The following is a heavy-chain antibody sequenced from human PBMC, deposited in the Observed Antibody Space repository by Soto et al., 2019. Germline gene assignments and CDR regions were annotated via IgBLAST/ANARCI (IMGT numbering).Heavy chain of an antibody. CDR2: IWYDGSNK. V-gene: IGHV3-33*01. J-gene: IGHJ4*02. CDR1: GFTFSSYG. Sequence: QVQLVESGGGVVQPGRSLRLSCAASGFTFSSYGMHWVRQAPGKGLEGVAVIWYDGSNKYYADSVKGRFTISRDNSKNTLYLQMNSLRAEDTAVYYCARGGVGATHLLAYWGQGTLVTVSS. CDR3: ARGGVGATHLLAY. D-gene: IGHD1-26*01.